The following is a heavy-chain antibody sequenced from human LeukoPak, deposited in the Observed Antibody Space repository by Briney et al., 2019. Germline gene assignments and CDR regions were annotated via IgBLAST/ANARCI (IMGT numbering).Heavy chain of an antibody. D-gene: IGHD6-6*01. CDR2: ISAYNGNT. Sequence: GASVKVSCKASGYTFTSYYMHWVRQAPGQGLEWMGWISAYNGNTNYAQKLQGRVTMTTDTSTSTAYMELRSLRSDDTAVYYCARELAARPPQPQHDAFDIWGQGTMVTVSS. CDR3: ARELAARPPQPQHDAFDI. J-gene: IGHJ3*02. CDR1: GYTFTSYY. V-gene: IGHV1-18*04.